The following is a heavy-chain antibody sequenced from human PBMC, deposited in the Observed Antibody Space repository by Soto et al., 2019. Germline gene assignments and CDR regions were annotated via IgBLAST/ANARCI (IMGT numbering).Heavy chain of an antibody. CDR1: GDSMTSSSYY. V-gene: IGHV4-39*01. CDR2: IYYSKRTSYNSGST. CDR3: ARHTRNQFDP. J-gene: IGHJ5*02. Sequence: SETLSLTCTVSGDSMTSSSYYWGWIRQPPGKGLEWIGSIYYSKRTSYNSGSTYYSPPLKSRVTISGDTSKSQFSLKLSSVTAADTAVYYCARHTRNQFDPWGQGTLVTVSS.